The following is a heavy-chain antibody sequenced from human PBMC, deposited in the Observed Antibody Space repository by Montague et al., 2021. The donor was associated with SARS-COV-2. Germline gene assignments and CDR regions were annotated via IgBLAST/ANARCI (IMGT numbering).Heavy chain of an antibody. CDR2: IYGGDGD. CDR3: AHRFAGFFDY. CDR1: GFSLNTPEVA. Sequence: PALVKPTQTLTLTCTFSGFSLNTPEVAVGWIRQPPGKALEWLALIYGGDGDRYGPSLQSRLTITRDTPKSQVVLTMTNMDPVDTATYYCAHRFAGFFDYWGQGILVTVSS. J-gene: IGHJ4*02. V-gene: IGHV2-5*05.